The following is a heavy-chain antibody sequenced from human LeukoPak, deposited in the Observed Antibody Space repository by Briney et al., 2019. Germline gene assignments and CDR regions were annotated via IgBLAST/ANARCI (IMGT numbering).Heavy chain of an antibody. J-gene: IGHJ6*03. V-gene: IGHV1-18*01. CDR3: ARDDGNLFTNYYYYYYMDV. CDR2: ISAYNGNT. Sequence: ASVKVSCKTSGYTFTSYGISWVRQAPGQGLEWMGWISAYNGNTNYAQKLQGRVTMTTDTSTSTAYMELRSLRSDDTAVYYCARDDGNLFTNYYYYYYMDVWGKGTTVTVSS. CDR1: GYTFTSYG. D-gene: IGHD4-23*01.